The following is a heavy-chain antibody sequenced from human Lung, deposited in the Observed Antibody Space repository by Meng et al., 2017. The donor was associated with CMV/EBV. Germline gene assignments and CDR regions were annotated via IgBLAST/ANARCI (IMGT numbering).Heavy chain of an antibody. Sequence: QLQRQGSGPGLVKPSETLSLTCTVSGGSISSSSYYWAWIRQPPGEGLEWIGSVVYSGTTYYTSSLKSRVSISVDTSKNQFSLKLSSVTAADTAVYYCARHHHSPTFDYWGQGTLVTVSS. CDR1: GGSISSSSYY. J-gene: IGHJ4*02. V-gene: IGHV4-39*01. CDR2: VVYSGTT. D-gene: IGHD1-14*01. CDR3: ARHHHSPTFDY.